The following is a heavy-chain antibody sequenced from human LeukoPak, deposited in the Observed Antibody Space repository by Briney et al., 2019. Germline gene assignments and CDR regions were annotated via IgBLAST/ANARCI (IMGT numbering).Heavy chain of an antibody. Sequence: ASVKVSCKASGYTFTGYYMHWVRQAPGQGLEWMGWINPNSGGTNYAQKFQGRVTMTRDTSISTAYMELSSLKSDDTAVYYCARVASSGWHEIINWFDPWGQGTLVTVSS. CDR2: INPNSGGT. CDR3: ARVASSGWHEIINWFDP. V-gene: IGHV1-2*02. CDR1: GYTFTGYY. J-gene: IGHJ5*02. D-gene: IGHD6-19*01.